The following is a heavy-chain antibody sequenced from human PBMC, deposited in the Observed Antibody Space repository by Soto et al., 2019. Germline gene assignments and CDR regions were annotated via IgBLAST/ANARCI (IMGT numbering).Heavy chain of an antibody. CDR1: GGTFSSYA. D-gene: IGHD4-17*01. J-gene: IGHJ4*02. V-gene: IGHV1-69*12. Sequence: QVQLVQSGAEVKKPGSSVKVSCKASGGTFSSYAISWVRQAPGQGLEWMGGIIPIFGTANYAQKFQGRVTITADESTSTAYMELSSLRSEDTAVYYCARRPPGLRWASNIETLDYWGQGTLVTVSS. CDR3: ARRPPGLRWASNIETLDY. CDR2: IIPIFGTA.